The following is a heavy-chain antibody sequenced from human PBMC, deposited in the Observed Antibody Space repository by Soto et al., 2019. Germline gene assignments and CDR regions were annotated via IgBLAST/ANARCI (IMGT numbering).Heavy chain of an antibody. Sequence: SGPTLVNPTQTLTLTCTFSGFSLSTSGVGVGWIRQPPGKALEWLALIYWDDDKRYSPSLKSRLTITKDTSKNQVVLTMTNMDPVDTATYYCAHFFSGMVWGYSCSMDVWGKGTTVTVSS. D-gene: IGHD2-8*01. CDR1: GFSLSTSGVG. CDR2: IYWDDDK. V-gene: IGHV2-5*02. J-gene: IGHJ6*03. CDR3: AHFFSGMVWGYSCSMDV.